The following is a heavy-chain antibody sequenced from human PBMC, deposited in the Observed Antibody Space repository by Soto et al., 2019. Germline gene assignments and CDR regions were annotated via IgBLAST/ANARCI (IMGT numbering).Heavy chain of an antibody. CDR1: GFSFSNYG. V-gene: IGHV3-33*01. Sequence: SLRLSCAASGFSFSNYGMHWVRQAPGKGLEWVAVIWYDGSNIYYADSVKGRFTISRDNSKNSLYLQMNRLRAEDTALYYCARDPQGYYDSSGPFDYWGQGTLVT. CDR2: IWYDGSNI. J-gene: IGHJ4*02. D-gene: IGHD3-22*01. CDR3: ARDPQGYYDSSGPFDY.